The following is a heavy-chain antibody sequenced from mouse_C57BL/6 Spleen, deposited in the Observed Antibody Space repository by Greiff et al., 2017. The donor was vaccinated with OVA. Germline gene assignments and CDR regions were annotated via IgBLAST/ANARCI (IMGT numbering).Heavy chain of an antibody. CDR3: AREAYGSIYWYFDV. V-gene: IGHV3-6*01. CDR1: GYSITSGYY. CDR2: ISYDGSN. D-gene: IGHD1-1*01. J-gene: IGHJ1*03. Sequence: VQLKESGPGLVKPSQSLSLTCSVTGYSITSGYYWNWIRQFPGNKLEWMGYISYDGSNNYNPSLKNRISITRDTSKNQFFLKLNSVTTEDTATYYCAREAYGSIYWYFDVWGTGTTVTVSS.